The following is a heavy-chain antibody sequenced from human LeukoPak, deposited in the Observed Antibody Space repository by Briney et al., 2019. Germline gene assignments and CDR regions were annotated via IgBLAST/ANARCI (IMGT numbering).Heavy chain of an antibody. CDR3: ASCLVVAAPLSSPYYYYYGMDV. V-gene: IGHV4-30-4*01. Sequence: SETLSLTCTVSGGSISSGDYYWSWIRQPPGKGLEWIGYIYYSGSTYYNPSLKSRVTISVDTSKNQFSLKLSSVTAADTAVYYCASCLVVAAPLSSPYYYYYGMDVWGQGTTVTVSS. D-gene: IGHD2-15*01. J-gene: IGHJ6*02. CDR1: GGSISSGDYY. CDR2: IYYSGST.